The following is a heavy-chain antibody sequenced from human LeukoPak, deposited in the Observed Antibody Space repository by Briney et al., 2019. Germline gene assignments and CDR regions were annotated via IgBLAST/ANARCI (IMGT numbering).Heavy chain of an antibody. D-gene: IGHD3-22*01. Sequence: GSSVKVSCKASGDTFSTYAISWVRLAPGQGLKWMGRIIPISGTAEYAEKFQGRVTITADESTSTAYMELSSLRSEDTAVYYCATKTHYFDNSGYPFDYWGQGTPVTVSS. CDR3: ATKTHYFDNSGYPFDY. CDR2: IIPISGTA. V-gene: IGHV1-69*15. J-gene: IGHJ4*01. CDR1: GDTFSTYA.